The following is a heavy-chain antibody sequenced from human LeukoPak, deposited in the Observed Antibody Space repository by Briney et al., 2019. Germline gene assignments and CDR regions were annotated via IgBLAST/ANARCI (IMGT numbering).Heavy chain of an antibody. CDR1: GYTFTTYW. Sequence: GESLQISCQGSGYTFTTYWIAWVRQMPGKGLEWMGFIYPGDSDTRYSPSFQGQVTISADKSVSTAYLQWSSLEASDTAMYYCARQSAITTDYWGQGTLVTVSS. CDR2: IYPGDSDT. J-gene: IGHJ4*02. D-gene: IGHD4-11*01. CDR3: ARQSAITTDY. V-gene: IGHV5-51*01.